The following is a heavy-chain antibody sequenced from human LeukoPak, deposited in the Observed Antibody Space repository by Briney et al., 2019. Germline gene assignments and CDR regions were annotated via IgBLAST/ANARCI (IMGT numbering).Heavy chain of an antibody. V-gene: IGHV7-4-1*02. CDR1: GYTFTSNA. Sequence: ASVKVSCKASGYTFTSNAMNWVRQAPGQGLEWMGWINTNTGNPTYAQGFTGRFVFSLDTSVSTAYLQISSLKAEDTAVYYCATLRDCSGGSCYDYWGQGTLVTVSS. CDR3: ATLRDCSGGSCYDY. J-gene: IGHJ4*02. CDR2: INTNTGNP. D-gene: IGHD2-15*01.